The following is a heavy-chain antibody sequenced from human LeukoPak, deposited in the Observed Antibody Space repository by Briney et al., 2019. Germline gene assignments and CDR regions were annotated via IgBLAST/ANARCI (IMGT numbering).Heavy chain of an antibody. CDR2: IRYDGSNK. CDR1: GFTFSSYG. CDR3: AKIPGGNYDFWSGYGDY. J-gene: IGHJ4*02. V-gene: IGHV3-30*02. D-gene: IGHD3-3*01. Sequence: GGSLRLSCAASGFTFSSYGMHWVRQAPGKGLEWVAFIRYDGSNKYYADSVEGRFTISRDNSKNTLYLQMNSLRAEDTAVYYCAKIPGGNYDFWSGYGDYWGQGTLVTVSS.